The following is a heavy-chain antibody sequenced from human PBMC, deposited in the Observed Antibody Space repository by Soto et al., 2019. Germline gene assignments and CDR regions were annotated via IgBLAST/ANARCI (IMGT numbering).Heavy chain of an antibody. D-gene: IGHD4-17*01. V-gene: IGHV1-69*02. Sequence: QVQLVQSGAEVKKPGSSVKVSCKASGGTFSSYTISWVRQAPGQGLEWMGRIIPILGIANYAQKFQGRVTITADKSXXTXYXXLSSLRSEDTAVYYCAGPMTTVPTILGPWYYGMDVWGQGTTVTVSS. CDR3: AGPMTTVPTILGPWYYGMDV. J-gene: IGHJ6*02. CDR1: GGTFSSYT. CDR2: IIPILGIA.